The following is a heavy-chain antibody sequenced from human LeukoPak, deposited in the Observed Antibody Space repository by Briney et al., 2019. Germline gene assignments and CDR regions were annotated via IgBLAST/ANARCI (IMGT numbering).Heavy chain of an antibody. CDR3: ATDRKSTSHHFDY. CDR2: IIPIFGTA. Sequence: GASVKVSCKASGGAFSSYAISWVRQAPGQGLEWMGGIIPIFGTANYAQKFQGRVTITTDESTSTAYMELSSLRSEDTAVYYCATDRKSTSHHFDYWGQGTLVTVSS. V-gene: IGHV1-69*05. D-gene: IGHD2-2*01. CDR1: GGAFSSYA. J-gene: IGHJ4*02.